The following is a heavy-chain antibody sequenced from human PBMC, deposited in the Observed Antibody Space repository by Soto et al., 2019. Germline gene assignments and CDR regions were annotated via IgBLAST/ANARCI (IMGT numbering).Heavy chain of an antibody. V-gene: IGHV4-31*03. J-gene: IGHJ6*04. CDR1: GGSISSGGYY. CDR2: IYYSGST. D-gene: IGHD2-2*01. CDR3: ARYPYPVVPAAMGLVGLDV. Sequence: PSETLSLTCTVSGGSISSGGYYWSWIRQHPGKGLEWIGYIYYSGSTYYNPSLKSRVTISVDTSKNQFSLKLSSVTAADTAVYYCARYPYPVVPAAMGLVGLDVWGKGTTVTVSS.